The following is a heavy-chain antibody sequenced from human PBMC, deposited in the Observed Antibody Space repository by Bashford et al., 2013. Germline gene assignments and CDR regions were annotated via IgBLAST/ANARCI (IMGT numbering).Heavy chain of an antibody. CDR3: ARGWIQLWP. Sequence: LLYSSETLSLTCAVYGGSFSGYYWSWIRQPPRKGLEWIGEINHSGSTNYNPSLKSRVTISVDTSKNQFSLKLNSVTAADTAVYYCARGWIQLWPWGQGTLVTVSS. CDR2: INHSGST. CDR1: GGSFSGYY. D-gene: IGHD5-18*01. V-gene: IGHV4-34*01. J-gene: IGHJ4*02.